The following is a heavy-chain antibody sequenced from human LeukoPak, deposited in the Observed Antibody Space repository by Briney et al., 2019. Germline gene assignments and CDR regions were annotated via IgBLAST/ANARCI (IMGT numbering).Heavy chain of an antibody. D-gene: IGHD6-13*01. V-gene: IGHV3-74*01. J-gene: IGHJ4*02. Sequence: PGGSLRLSCAASGFTFSSYWMHWVRQAPGKGLVWVSRINSDGSSTSYADSVKGRFTISRDNAKNTLYLQMNSLRAEDTAVYYCASESIAAAGEFDYWGQGTLVTVS. CDR2: INSDGSST. CDR1: GFTFSSYW. CDR3: ASESIAAAGEFDY.